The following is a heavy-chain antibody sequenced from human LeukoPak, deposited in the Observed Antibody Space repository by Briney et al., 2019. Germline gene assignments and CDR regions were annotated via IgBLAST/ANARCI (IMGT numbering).Heavy chain of an antibody. V-gene: IGHV3-11*04. CDR2: MSSAGRTI. CDR1: GFPFSDYY. CDR3: ANTEYQRLGTDY. D-gene: IGHD2-2*01. Sequence: GGSLRLSCAASGFPFSDYYMSWIRQAPGKGLEWVAFMSSAGRTIYYADSVKGRFTVSRDNAKNSLYLQMNSLRTEDTAVYYCANTEYQRLGTDYWGQGTLVTVSS. J-gene: IGHJ4*02.